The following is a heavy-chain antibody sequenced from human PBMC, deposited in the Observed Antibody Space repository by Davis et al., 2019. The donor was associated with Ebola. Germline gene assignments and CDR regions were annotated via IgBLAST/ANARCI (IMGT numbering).Heavy chain of an antibody. Sequence: SGPTLVTPTQTVTPTCTLSVFSLRTSGVGVGWIRPPPGKALEWLALVYSDDTKRYRPSLKSRLTITKDTSGNQVVLTMTNMEPVDTATYYCAHVGDGSSVRFEYWGQGTLVTVSS. D-gene: IGHD3-10*01. CDR3: AHVGDGSSVRFEY. J-gene: IGHJ4*02. CDR2: VYSDDTK. CDR1: VFSLRTSGVG. V-gene: IGHV2-5*02.